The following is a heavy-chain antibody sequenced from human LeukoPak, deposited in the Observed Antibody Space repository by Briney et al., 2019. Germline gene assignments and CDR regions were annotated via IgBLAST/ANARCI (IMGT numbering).Heavy chain of an antibody. CDR1: GYTFTSYG. V-gene: IGHV1-18*01. Sequence: GASVKVSCKASGYTFTSYGISWVRQAPGQGLEWMGWISAYNGNTNYAQKLQGRATMTTDTSTSTAYMELRSLRSDDTAVYYCASLAGGRDGYKSAFDIWGQGTMVTVSS. CDR2: ISAYNGNT. D-gene: IGHD5-24*01. J-gene: IGHJ3*02. CDR3: ASLAGGRDGYKSAFDI.